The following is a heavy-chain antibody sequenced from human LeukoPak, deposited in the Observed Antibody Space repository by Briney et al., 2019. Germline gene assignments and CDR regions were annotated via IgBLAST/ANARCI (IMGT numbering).Heavy chain of an antibody. CDR2: MCLSGTT. V-gene: IGHV4-4*02. Sequence: SGTLSLTCTVSGDSINSLDLWSWVRQPPGKGLEWIGEMCLSGTTHSNPSVKSRVTISIDKSKNQFFLNLSSVTAADTAVYYCAGLVGRYSSGLYYYYFDYWGQGTLVTVSS. CDR3: AGLVGRYSSGLYYYYFDY. J-gene: IGHJ4*02. CDR1: GDSINSLDL. D-gene: IGHD3-22*01.